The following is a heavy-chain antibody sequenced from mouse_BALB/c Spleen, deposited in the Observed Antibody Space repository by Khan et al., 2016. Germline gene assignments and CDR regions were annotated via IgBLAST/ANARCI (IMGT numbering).Heavy chain of an antibody. CDR1: GDSITSDD. Sequence: EVQLVESGPSLVKPSQTLSLTFSVTGDSITSDDCNWIRTFPGNKLEYMGYIHYSGGTYYNPPVRRRIAITRDTSKHPYYMHVKSVTTEDTATYYCARSGDYVGHAMYYWCQGTSDTVSS. V-gene: IGHV3-8*02. CDR2: IHYSGGT. CDR3: ARSGDYVGHAMYY. J-gene: IGHJ4*01. D-gene: IGHD2-4*01.